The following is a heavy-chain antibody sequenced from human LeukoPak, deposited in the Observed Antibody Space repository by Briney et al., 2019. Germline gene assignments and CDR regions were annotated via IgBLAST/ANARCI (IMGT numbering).Heavy chain of an antibody. CDR1: GYTFTGYY. V-gene: IGHV1-2*02. J-gene: IGHJ4*02. CDR3: AADLSGSGSYYWYY. CDR2: INPNSGGT. D-gene: IGHD3-10*01. Sequence: GASVKVSCKASGYTFTGYYMHWVRQAPGQGLEWMGWINPNSGGTNYAQKLQGRVTMTTDTSTSTAYMELSSLRSEDTAVYYCAADLSGSGSYYWYYWGQGTLVTVSS.